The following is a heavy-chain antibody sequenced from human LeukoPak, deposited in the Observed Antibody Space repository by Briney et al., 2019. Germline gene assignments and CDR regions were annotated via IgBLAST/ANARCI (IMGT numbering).Heavy chain of an antibody. CDR3: GKEGGLYDSGGYFDY. CDR2: ISSSGGRT. Sequence: GGSLRLSCAASGFTFNSYAMGWVRQAPGKGLEWVSTISSSGGRTYYADSVRGRFTISRDDSKNTFYLQMNSLRAEDTAVYHCGKEGGLYDSGGYFDYWGQGALVTVSS. J-gene: IGHJ4*02. V-gene: IGHV3-23*01. CDR1: GFTFNSYA. D-gene: IGHD3-3*01.